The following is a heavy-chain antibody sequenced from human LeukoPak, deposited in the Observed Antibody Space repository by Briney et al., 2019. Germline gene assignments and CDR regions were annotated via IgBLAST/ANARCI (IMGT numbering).Heavy chain of an antibody. CDR3: ARGSYYYGSGSLGY. D-gene: IGHD3-10*01. V-gene: IGHV4-59*01. CDR2: IYYSGST. CDR1: GGSISSYY. Sequence: SETLSLTCTVSGGSISSYYWSWIRQPPGKGLEWIGYIYYSGSTNYNPSLKSRVTISVDTSKNQFSPKLSSVTAADTAVYYCARGSYYYGSGSLGYWGQGTLVTVSS. J-gene: IGHJ4*02.